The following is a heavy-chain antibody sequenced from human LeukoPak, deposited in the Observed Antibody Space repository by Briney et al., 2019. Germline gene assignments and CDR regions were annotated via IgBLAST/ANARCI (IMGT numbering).Heavy chain of an antibody. J-gene: IGHJ3*02. CDR3: ESSGCYGLDAGVM. V-gene: IGHV3-48*01. CDR2: ISSRSNTI. CDR1: GFTFSSYS. D-gene: IGHD1-26*01. Sequence: GGSLRLSCAASGFTFSSYSMNWVRQAPGKGLEWVSYISSRSNTIYYADSVKGRFTISRDDAKKSLYLHMNSVRGEDTAVYYCESSGCYGLDAGVMGGERPRVSVSS.